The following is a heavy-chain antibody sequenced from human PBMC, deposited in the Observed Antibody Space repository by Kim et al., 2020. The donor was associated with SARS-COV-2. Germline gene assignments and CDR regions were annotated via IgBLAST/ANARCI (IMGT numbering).Heavy chain of an antibody. CDR1: GYTFTSYA. D-gene: IGHD2-2*01. J-gene: IGHJ3*02. V-gene: IGHV1-3*01. Sequence: ASVKVSCKASGYTFTSYAMHWVRQAPGQRLEWMGWINAGNGNTKYSQKFQGRVTITRDTSASTAYMELSSLRSEDTAVYYCASPSGEYHKQGAFDIWGQGTMVTVSS. CDR2: INAGNGNT. CDR3: ASPSGEYHKQGAFDI.